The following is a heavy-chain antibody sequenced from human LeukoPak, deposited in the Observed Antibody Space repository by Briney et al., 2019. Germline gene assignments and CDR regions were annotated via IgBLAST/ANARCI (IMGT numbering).Heavy chain of an antibody. J-gene: IGHJ5*02. CDR2: IYSSGGT. V-gene: IGHV4-4*09. D-gene: IGHD6-19*01. CDR3: ARRRFAVPGTVWFDP. Sequence: PSETLSLTCTVSGGSISDNYWSWIRQPPGKGLEWIGYIYSSGGTSYNPSLQSRVTISEDESKNQFSLRLTSVTAADTAIYYCARRRFAVPGTVWFDPWGQGTLVTVSS. CDR1: GGSISDNY.